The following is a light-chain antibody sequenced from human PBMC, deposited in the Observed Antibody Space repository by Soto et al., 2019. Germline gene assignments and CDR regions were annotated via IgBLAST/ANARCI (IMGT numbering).Light chain of an antibody. Sequence: GARVTITCRASQDISSSLAWYQQKPGKAPKLLIYDASTLKSGVKSKFRGSVSGTKFTLTINSLQHDDFATYSCQQLASYPCGHFGGGTMVDIK. CDR3: QQLASYPCGH. V-gene: IGKV1-9*01. J-gene: IGKJ4*01. CDR2: DAS. CDR1: QDISSS.